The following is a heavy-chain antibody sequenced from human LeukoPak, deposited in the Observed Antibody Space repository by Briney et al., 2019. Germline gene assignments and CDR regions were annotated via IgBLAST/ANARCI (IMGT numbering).Heavy chain of an antibody. Sequence: GGPLRLSCAASGLTGSHNYMSWVRQAPGKGLEWVSAIHTSGDTCYADSVKGRFTISRDTSKNTLYLQINSLRVEDTAVYYCIVFGDSNHWGQGTLVTVSS. CDR3: IVFGDSNH. V-gene: IGHV3-53*01. CDR1: GLTGSHNY. CDR2: IHTSGDT. D-gene: IGHD4-17*01. J-gene: IGHJ5*02.